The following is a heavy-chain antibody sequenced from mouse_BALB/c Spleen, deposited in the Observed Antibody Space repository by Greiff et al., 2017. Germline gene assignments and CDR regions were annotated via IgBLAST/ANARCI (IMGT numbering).Heavy chain of an antibody. Sequence: EVKLMESGPGLVKPSQSLSLTCTVTGYSITSDYAWNWIRQFPGNKLEWMGYISYSGSTSYNPSLKSRISITRDTSKNQFFLQLNSVTTEDTATYYCARSNGNYDYAMDYWGQGTSVTVSS. CDR3: ARSNGNYDYAMDY. D-gene: IGHD2-1*01. CDR2: ISYSGST. J-gene: IGHJ4*01. V-gene: IGHV3-2*02. CDR1: GYSITSDYA.